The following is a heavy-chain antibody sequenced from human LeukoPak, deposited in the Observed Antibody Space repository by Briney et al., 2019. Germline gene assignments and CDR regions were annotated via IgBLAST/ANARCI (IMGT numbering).Heavy chain of an antibody. CDR1: GFKFSDYG. D-gene: IGHD3-9*01. V-gene: IGHV3-20*04. CDR3: ARAILSDPKYYGMDV. Sequence: GGSLRLSCAASGFKFSDYGMSWVRQAPGKGLEWVSGINWNADSTGYADSVKGRFTISKDNAKNSLFLQMNSLRAEDTAMYYCARAILSDPKYYGMDVWGQGTTVTVSS. CDR2: INWNADST. J-gene: IGHJ6*02.